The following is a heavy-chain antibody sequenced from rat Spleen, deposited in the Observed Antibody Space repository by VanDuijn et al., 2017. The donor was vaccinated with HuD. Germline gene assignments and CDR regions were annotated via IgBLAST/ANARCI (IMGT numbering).Heavy chain of an antibody. Sequence: EVQLVESGGGLVQPGRSLKLYCAASGFTFSNYDMAWVRQAPTKGLEWVASISPSGGTTYYRDSVKGRFTVSRDTAKSTLFLQMDSLRSEDTATYYCTRHPDYSNYFDYWGQGVMVTVSS. CDR2: ISPSGGTT. CDR3: TRHPDYSNYFDY. J-gene: IGHJ2*01. V-gene: IGHV5-25*01. CDR1: GFTFSNYD. D-gene: IGHD1-1*01.